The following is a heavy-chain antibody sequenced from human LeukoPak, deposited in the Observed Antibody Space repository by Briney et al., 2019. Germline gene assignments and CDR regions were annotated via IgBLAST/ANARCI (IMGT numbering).Heavy chain of an antibody. J-gene: IGHJ6*02. D-gene: IGHD6-13*01. CDR2: VNHSGST. CDR1: GGSFSGYY. V-gene: IGHV4-34*01. CDR3: ARKRGIAAAGPEEGYYYYGMDV. Sequence: SETLSLTCTVYGGSFSGYYWSWSRHRPGKGLERIGEVNHSGSTNYNPSIKSRVTISVDTSKNQFSLKLSSVTAADTAVYYCARKRGIAAAGPEEGYYYYGMDVWGQGTTVTVSS.